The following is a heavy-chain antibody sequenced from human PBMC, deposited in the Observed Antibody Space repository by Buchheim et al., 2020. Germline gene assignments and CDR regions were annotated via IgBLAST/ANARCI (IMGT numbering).Heavy chain of an antibody. D-gene: IGHD1-26*01. V-gene: IGHV3-30*18. J-gene: IGHJ4*02. CDR3: AKAYSPDY. Sequence: QVQLVESGGGVVQPGRSLRLSCAASGFTFSSYGMHWVRQAPGKGLEWVAVISYDGSNKYYADSVKGRFTISRDNSNNKLYLQMNSLRAEDTAVYYCAKAYSPDYWGQGTL. CDR1: GFTFSSYG. CDR2: ISYDGSNK.